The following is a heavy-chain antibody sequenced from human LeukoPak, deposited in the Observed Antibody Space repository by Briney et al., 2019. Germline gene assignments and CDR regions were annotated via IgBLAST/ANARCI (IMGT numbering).Heavy chain of an antibody. CDR1: GYTFTGDY. CDR3: ARDWNSRDYGDYVY. Sequence: ASVKVSCKASGYTFTGDYMHWVRQAPGQGLEWMGWINPNSGGTNYAQKFQGRVTMTRDTSISTAYMELSRLRSDDTAVYYCARDWNSRDYGDYVYWGQGTLVTVSS. D-gene: IGHD4-17*01. V-gene: IGHV1-2*02. J-gene: IGHJ4*02. CDR2: INPNSGGT.